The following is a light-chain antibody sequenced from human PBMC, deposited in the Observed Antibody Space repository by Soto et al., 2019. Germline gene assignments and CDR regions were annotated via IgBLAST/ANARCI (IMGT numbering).Light chain of an antibody. CDR1: QSVSSSY. Sequence: EIVLTQSPGTLSLSPGERATLSCRASQSVSSSYLAWYQQKPGQAPRLLIYGVSSRATGIPDRFSGSGSGTDFTLTISRLEPEDFAVYYCQQYEAFGPGTKVDIK. CDR2: GVS. V-gene: IGKV3-20*01. J-gene: IGKJ3*01. CDR3: QQYEA.